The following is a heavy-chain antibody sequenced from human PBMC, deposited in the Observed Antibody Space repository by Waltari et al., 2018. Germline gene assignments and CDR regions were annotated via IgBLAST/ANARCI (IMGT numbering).Heavy chain of an antibody. D-gene: IGHD5-18*01. CDR1: GYTFTSYD. V-gene: IGHV1-8*01. CDR2: MNPNSGNT. CDR3: ARVPGYSYGPYYYYYGMDV. Sequence: QVQLVQSGAEVKKPGASVKVSCKASGYTFTSYDINWVRQATGQGLEWMGWMNPNSGNTGYAEKVQGRVTMTRNTSISTAYMELSSLRSEDTAVYYCARVPGYSYGPYYYYYGMDVWGQGTTVTVSS. J-gene: IGHJ6*02.